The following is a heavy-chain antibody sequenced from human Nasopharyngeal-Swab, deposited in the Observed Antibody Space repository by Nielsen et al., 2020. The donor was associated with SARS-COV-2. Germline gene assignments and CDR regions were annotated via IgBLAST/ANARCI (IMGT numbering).Heavy chain of an antibody. CDR3: ARAEAVAGTWGFDY. CDR2: ISSSSSYI. J-gene: IGHJ4*02. D-gene: IGHD6-19*01. Sequence: GGSLRLSCAASGFTFSSYSMNWVRQPPGKGLEWVSSISSSSSYIYYADTVKGRFTISRDNAKNSLYLQMNSLRAEDTAVYYCARAEAVAGTWGFDYWGQGTLVTVSS. V-gene: IGHV3-21*01. CDR1: GFTFSSYS.